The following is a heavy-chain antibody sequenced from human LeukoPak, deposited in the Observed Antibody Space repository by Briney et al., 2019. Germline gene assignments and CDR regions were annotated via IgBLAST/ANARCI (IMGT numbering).Heavy chain of an antibody. CDR3: ASGSYHDILTAYYATLGYMDV. CDR2: ISSTSSYI. J-gene: IGHJ6*03. Sequence: GGSLRLSCAASGFAFSSSSMNWVRQAPGKGLEWVSAISSTSSYIYFPDSVKGRFTISRDNAKNSLYLQMNSLRVEDTAVYYCASGSYHDILTAYYATLGYMDVWGKGTTVTVSS. V-gene: IGHV3-21*01. D-gene: IGHD3-9*01. CDR1: GFAFSSSS.